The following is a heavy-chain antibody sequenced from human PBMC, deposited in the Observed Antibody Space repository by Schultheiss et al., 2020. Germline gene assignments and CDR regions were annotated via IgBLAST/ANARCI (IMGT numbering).Heavy chain of an antibody. J-gene: IGHJ4*02. V-gene: IGHV3-30*04. Sequence: GGSLRLSCAASGFTFSSYAMHWVRQAPGKGLEWVAVISYDGSNKYYADSVKGRFSISRDNSKNTLYVQMNSLKTEDTAVYYCYSSGRNFDYWGQGTLVTVSS. CDR3: YSSGRNFDY. D-gene: IGHD3-22*01. CDR1: GFTFSSYA. CDR2: ISYDGSNK.